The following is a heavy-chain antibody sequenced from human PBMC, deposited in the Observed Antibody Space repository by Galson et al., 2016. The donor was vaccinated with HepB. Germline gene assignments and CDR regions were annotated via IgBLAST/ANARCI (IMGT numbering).Heavy chain of an antibody. CDR1: GGSISTYY. D-gene: IGHD6-6*01. V-gene: IGHV4-34*01. J-gene: IGHJ5*02. Sequence: SETLSLTCAVNGGSISTYYWNWIRQPPGKGLEWLGEMNHRRNTNYNPSFKSRVTISVDTSKNQFSLKLTSVTAADTAMYYCARGRSIAAPFDPWGQGTLVTVSS. CDR3: ARGRSIAAPFDP. CDR2: MNHRRNT.